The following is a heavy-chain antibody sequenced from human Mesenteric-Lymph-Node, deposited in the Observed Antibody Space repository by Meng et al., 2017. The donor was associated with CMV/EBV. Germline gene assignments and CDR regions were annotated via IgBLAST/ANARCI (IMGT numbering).Heavy chain of an antibody. Sequence: ASVKVSCKASGYTFTSYAMHWVRQAPGQRLEWMGWSNAGNGNTKYSQEFQGRVTMTTDTSTSTAYMELRSLRSDDTAVYYCARGDGNVDYWGQGTLVTVSS. CDR1: GYTFTSYA. V-gene: IGHV1-3*02. CDR3: ARGDGNVDY. CDR2: SNAGNGNT. D-gene: IGHD4-23*01. J-gene: IGHJ4*02.